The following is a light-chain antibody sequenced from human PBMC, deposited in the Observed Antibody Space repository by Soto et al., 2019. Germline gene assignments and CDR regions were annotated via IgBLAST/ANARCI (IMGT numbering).Light chain of an antibody. Sequence: EIVLTQSPATLSLSPGERATLSCRASQSVSSYLAWYQQKPGQAPRLLIYDASNRATGIPARFSGSGFGTSFTMIISLLEPEDFFVYYRKPRSYWPLTFGGRAKGEMK. J-gene: IGKJ4*01. CDR2: DAS. V-gene: IGKV3-11*01. CDR1: QSVSSY. CDR3: KPRSYWPLT.